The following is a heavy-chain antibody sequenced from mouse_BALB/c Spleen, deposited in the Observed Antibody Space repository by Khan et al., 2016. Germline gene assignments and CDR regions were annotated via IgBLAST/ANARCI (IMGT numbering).Heavy chain of an antibody. CDR1: GYSITSDYA. Sequence: EVQLQESGPGLVKPSQSLFLTCTVTGYSITSDYAWNWIRQFPGNRLEWMGYISYSGSTSYNPSLKSRISITRDTSKNQFFLQLNSVTSEDTATYYCARSDYGDKDAMDYWGQGTSVTVSS. V-gene: IGHV3-2*02. J-gene: IGHJ4*01. CDR2: ISYSGST. D-gene: IGHD1-1*01. CDR3: ARSDYGDKDAMDY.